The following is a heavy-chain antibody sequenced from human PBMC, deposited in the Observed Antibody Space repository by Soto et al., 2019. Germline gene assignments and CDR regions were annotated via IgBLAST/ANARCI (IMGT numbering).Heavy chain of an antibody. CDR1: GYNFNIYG. V-gene: IGHV1-18*01. Sequence: ASVKVSCEASGYNFNIYGINWVRQAPGQGLDLMGWISAYDGKTTYAEKFQGRVTMTTDASTSTAYMELRSLRSDDTAVYYCARDPHEYWTSYWFDPWGQGTLVTVSS. D-gene: IGHD3-3*01. CDR3: ARDPHEYWTSYWFDP. J-gene: IGHJ5*02. CDR2: ISAYDGKT.